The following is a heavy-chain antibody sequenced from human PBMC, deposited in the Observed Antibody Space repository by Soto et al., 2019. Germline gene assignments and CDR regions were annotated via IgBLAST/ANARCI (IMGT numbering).Heavy chain of an antibody. J-gene: IGHJ4*02. CDR2: IKHSGST. D-gene: IGHD5-18*01. CDR1: GGSFSGYY. CDR3: AREGDTAMVTEFDY. Sequence: QVQLQQWGAGLLKPSETLSLTCAVYGGSFSGYYWSWIRQPPGKGLEWIGEIKHSGSTNYTPSLKSRVTISVDTSKNQFSLKLSSVTAADTAVYYCAREGDTAMVTEFDYWGQGTLVTVSS. V-gene: IGHV4-34*01.